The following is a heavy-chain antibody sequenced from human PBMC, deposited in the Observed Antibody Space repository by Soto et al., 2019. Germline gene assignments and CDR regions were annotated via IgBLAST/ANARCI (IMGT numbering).Heavy chain of an antibody. CDR3: ARGWNPYDFWSGNWYFDL. Sequence: ASVKVSCKASGYTFTSYGINWVRQATGQGLEWMGWMNPNSGNTGYAQKFQGRVTMTRNTSISTAYMELSSLRSEDTAVYYCARGWNPYDFWSGNWYFDLWGRGTLVTVSS. CDR1: GYTFTSYG. D-gene: IGHD3-3*01. J-gene: IGHJ2*01. CDR2: MNPNSGNT. V-gene: IGHV1-8*01.